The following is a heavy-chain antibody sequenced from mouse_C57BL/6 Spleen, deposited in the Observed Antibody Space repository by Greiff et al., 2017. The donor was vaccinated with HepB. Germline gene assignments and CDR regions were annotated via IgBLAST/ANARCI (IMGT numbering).Heavy chain of an antibody. Sequence: QVQLQQSGAELARPGASVKLSCKASGYTFTSYGISWVKQRTGQGLEWIGEIYPRSGNTYYNEKFKGKATLTADKSSSTAYMELRSLTSEDSAVYFCARLDDGYCGFDVWGTGTTVTVSS. CDR2: IYPRSGNT. D-gene: IGHD2-3*01. J-gene: IGHJ1*03. CDR3: ARLDDGYCGFDV. CDR1: GYTFTSYG. V-gene: IGHV1-81*01.